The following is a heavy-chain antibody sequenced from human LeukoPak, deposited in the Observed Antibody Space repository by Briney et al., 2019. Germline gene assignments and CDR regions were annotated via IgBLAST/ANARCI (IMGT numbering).Heavy chain of an antibody. Sequence: PGGSLRLSCAASGFTFSSYAMSWVRQAPGKGLEWVSSISSSGGSTYYADSVKGRFTISRHNSKNTLYLQMNCLRAEDTAVYYCAKASYDINLVYWGQGTLVTISS. CDR2: ISSSGGST. J-gene: IGHJ4*02. D-gene: IGHD3-9*01. V-gene: IGHV3-23*01. CDR1: GFTFSSYA. CDR3: AKASYDINLVY.